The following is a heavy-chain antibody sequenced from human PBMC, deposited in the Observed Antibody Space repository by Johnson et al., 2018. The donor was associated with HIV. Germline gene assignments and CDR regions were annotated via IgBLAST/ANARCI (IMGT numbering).Heavy chain of an antibody. CDR2: ISYDASNK. CDR1: RFTFSSFA. D-gene: IGHD3-10*01. Sequence: VQLVESGGGVVQPGRSLRLSCAASRFTFSSFAMHWVRRAPGKGLEWVAVISYDASNKYYADSVKGRFTISRDNSKNTLYLQMNSLRAEDTAVYYCARGPLLWRAFDIWGQGTMVSVSS. CDR3: ARGPLLWRAFDI. J-gene: IGHJ3*02. V-gene: IGHV3-30*04.